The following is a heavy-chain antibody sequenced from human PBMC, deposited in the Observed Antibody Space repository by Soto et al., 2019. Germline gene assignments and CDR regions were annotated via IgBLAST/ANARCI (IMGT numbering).Heavy chain of an antibody. CDR2: IYYSGST. Sequence: SETLSLTCTVSGGSISSSSYYWGWIRQPPGKGLEWIGSIYYSGSTYYNPSLKSRVTISVDTSKNQFSLKLSSVTAADTAVYYCARLLYSNYFDYWGQGTLVTVSS. CDR3: ARLLYSNYFDY. D-gene: IGHD3-3*01. V-gene: IGHV4-39*01. J-gene: IGHJ4*02. CDR1: GGSISSSSYY.